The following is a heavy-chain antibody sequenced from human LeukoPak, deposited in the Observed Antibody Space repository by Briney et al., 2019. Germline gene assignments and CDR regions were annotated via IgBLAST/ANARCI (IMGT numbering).Heavy chain of an antibody. V-gene: IGHV1-2*02. Sequence: ASVTVSCKASGYTFTDYYLHWVRQAPGQGLEWLAWISPKSGGTNYAQKFQGRVTLTRDTSITTAHMELSRLKSDDTAVYYCARGRDSGSRTYYFDYWGQGTLVTVSS. CDR1: GYTFTDYY. CDR3: ARGRDSGSRTYYFDY. J-gene: IGHJ4*02. CDR2: ISPKSGGT. D-gene: IGHD1-26*01.